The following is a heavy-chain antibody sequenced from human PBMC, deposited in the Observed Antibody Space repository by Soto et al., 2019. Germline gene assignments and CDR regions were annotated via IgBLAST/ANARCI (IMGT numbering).Heavy chain of an antibody. D-gene: IGHD3-3*01. Sequence: EVQLVESGGGLVQPGRSLRLSCAASGFTFEDYAMHWVRQAPGKGLEWVSGISWNSGNIGYAESVKGRFTISRDNAKNSLYLHMNSLRTEDTAFYYCAKEPSLGWFIHNGFVPWGQGTLVTVSS. CDR3: AKEPSLGWFIHNGFVP. CDR1: GFTFEDYA. J-gene: IGHJ5*02. V-gene: IGHV3-9*01. CDR2: ISWNSGNI.